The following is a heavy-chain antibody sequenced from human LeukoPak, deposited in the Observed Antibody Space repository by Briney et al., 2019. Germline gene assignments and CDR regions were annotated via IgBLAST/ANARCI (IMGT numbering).Heavy chain of an antibody. CDR1: GFTLSTHA. CDR2: ISHDGTNE. J-gene: IGHJ4*02. V-gene: IGHV3-30-3*01. CDR3: VRDGCGGDCYIDY. D-gene: IGHD2-21*02. Sequence: GRSLSLSCAASGFTLSTHAMYWVRQAPGKGLEWVAVISHDGTNEYYTDSVKGRFTISRDKSKNTLHLQMNSLRPEDTAVYYCVRDGCGGDCYIDYWGQGTLVTVSS.